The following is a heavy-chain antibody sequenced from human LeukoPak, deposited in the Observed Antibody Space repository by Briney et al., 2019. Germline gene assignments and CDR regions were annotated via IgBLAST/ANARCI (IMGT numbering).Heavy chain of an antibody. D-gene: IGHD5-18*01. J-gene: IGHJ4*02. V-gene: IGHV1-2*02. CDR2: INPNSGGT. CDR3: ARGGGIQLWFQTFDY. Sequence: ASVKLSCKASGSTFTGYYMHWVRQAPGQGLGWMGWINPNSGGTNYAQKFQGRVTMTRDTSISTAYMELSRLRSDDTAVYYCARGGGIQLWFQTFDYWGQGTLVTVSS. CDR1: GSTFTGYY.